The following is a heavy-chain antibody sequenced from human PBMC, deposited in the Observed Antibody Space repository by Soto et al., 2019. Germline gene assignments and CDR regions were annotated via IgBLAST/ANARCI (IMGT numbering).Heavy chain of an antibody. CDR1: GYTFATYD. CDR3: ARRKERSGPYYLDY. V-gene: IGHV1-8*01. CDR2: MNPNTGNT. J-gene: IGHJ4*02. D-gene: IGHD6-25*01. Sequence: QVQLVQSGAEVKKPGASVKVSCKASGYTFATYDFAWVRQATGQGLEWMGWMNPNTGNTGYAQALRGRVTMTRNTSITTAYMEVSSLRPEATAVYFCARRKERSGPYYLDYWGQGTLVTVSS.